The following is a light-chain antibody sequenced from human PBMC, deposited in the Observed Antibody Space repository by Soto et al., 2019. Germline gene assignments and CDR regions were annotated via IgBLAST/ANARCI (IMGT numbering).Light chain of an antibody. J-gene: IGKJ3*01. CDR2: AAS. Sequence: ESVMTQSPGTLSLSPGERATLSCRASQSINTRYLSWYQQKPGQAPRLLIYAASSRATGIPDRFSGSGSGKDFTLTISRLEPEDFAVYYCQQFGSSPGFTFGPGTKVDIK. V-gene: IGKV3-20*01. CDR3: QQFGSSPGFT. CDR1: QSINTRY.